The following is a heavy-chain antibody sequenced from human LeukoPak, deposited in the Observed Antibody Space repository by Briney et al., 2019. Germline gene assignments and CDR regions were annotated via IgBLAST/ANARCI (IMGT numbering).Heavy chain of an antibody. Sequence: GASVKVSCKASGYTFTSYGISWVRQAPGQGLEWMGWISAYNGNTNYAQKLQGRVTMTTDTSTSTAYMELRSLRSDDTAVYYCARVGMDFRSGYYFGYWGQGTLVTVSS. J-gene: IGHJ4*02. D-gene: IGHD3-3*01. CDR1: GYTFTSYG. V-gene: IGHV1-18*01. CDR2: ISAYNGNT. CDR3: ARVGMDFRSGYYFGY.